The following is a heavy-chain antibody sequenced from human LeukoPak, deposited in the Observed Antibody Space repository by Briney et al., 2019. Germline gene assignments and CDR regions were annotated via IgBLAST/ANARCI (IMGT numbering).Heavy chain of an antibody. CDR2: INSDGSST. V-gene: IGHV3-74*01. CDR1: GFTFSSYW. Sequence: PGGSLRPSCAASGFTFSSYWMHWVRQAPGKGLVWVSRINSDGSSTSYADSVKGRFTISRDNAKNTLYLQMNSLRAEDTAVYYCARGLRAPGPFDYWGQGTLVTVSS. J-gene: IGHJ4*02. D-gene: IGHD5-18*01. CDR3: ARGLRAPGPFDY.